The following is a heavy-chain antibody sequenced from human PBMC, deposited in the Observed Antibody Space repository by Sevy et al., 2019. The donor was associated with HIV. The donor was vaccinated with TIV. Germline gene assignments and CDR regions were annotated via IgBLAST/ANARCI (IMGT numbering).Heavy chain of an antibody. CDR2: FCFGGSKI. D-gene: IGHD2-8*01. CDR3: AREGCTQPHDY. Sequence: GESLKISCAASGFTFSIYTMSWVRQAPGKGLEWVSTFCFGGSKIYYEDSVKGRFTISRDNSRNTVYLQMNSLRADDTAVYYCAREGCTQPHDYWGQGTLVTVSS. J-gene: IGHJ4*02. V-gene: IGHV3-23*01. CDR1: GFTFSIYT.